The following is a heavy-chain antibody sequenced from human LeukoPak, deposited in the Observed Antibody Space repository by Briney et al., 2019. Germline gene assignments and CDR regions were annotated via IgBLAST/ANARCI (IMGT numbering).Heavy chain of an antibody. D-gene: IGHD4-23*01. CDR1: GFTVSSNH. Sequence: QPGGSLRLSCAASGFTVSSNHMSWVRQAPGKGLKWVSIIYSGGTTYYADSVKGRFTISRDNSKNTLYLQMNTLRAEDTAVYYCARDADYGGSPDAFDVWGRGTIVTVSS. CDR2: IYSGGTT. CDR3: ARDADYGGSPDAFDV. V-gene: IGHV3-53*01. J-gene: IGHJ3*01.